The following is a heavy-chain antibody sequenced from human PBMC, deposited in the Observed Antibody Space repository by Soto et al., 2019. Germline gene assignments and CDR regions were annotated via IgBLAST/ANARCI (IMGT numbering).Heavy chain of an antibody. Sequence: EVQLLESGGGLVQPGGSLRLSCAASGFTFSSYAMNWVRQAPGKGLEWVSVISGSGGSTYYADSVKGRFTISRDNSKNTLGVRRSSLGAEDTGVYDCARRGRGGYCDCWGQGTRGTVSS. CDR1: GFTFSSYA. CDR2: ISGSGGST. J-gene: IGHJ4*02. CDR3: ARRGRGGYCDC. V-gene: IGHV3-23*01. D-gene: IGHD3-10*01.